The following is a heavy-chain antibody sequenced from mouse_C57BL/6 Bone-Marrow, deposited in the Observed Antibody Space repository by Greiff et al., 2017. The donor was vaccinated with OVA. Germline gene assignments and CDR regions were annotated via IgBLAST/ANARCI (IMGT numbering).Heavy chain of an antibody. CDR1: GYTFTSYW. CDR2: IHPNSGST. CDR3: ARLEGGITTVVATRY. J-gene: IGHJ2*01. V-gene: IGHV1-64*01. Sequence: QVQLQQSGAELVKPGASVKLSCKASGYTFTSYWMHWVKQRPGQGLEWIGMIHPNSGSTNYNEKFKSKATLTVDKSSSTAYMQLSSLTAEDSAVYYCARLEGGITTVVATRYWGQGTTLTVSS. D-gene: IGHD1-1*01.